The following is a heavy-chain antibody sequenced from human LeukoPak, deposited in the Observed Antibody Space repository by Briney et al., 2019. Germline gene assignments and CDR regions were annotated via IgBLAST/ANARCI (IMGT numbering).Heavy chain of an antibody. CDR3: AKDLGASYSGSDLDY. CDR2: IWYDGSNK. V-gene: IGHV3-33*06. Sequence: GGSLRLSCAASGFTFSSYGMHWVRQAPGKGLEWVAVIWYDGSNKYYADSVKGRFTISRDNSKNTLYLQMNSLRAEDTAVYYCAKDLGASYSGSDLDYWGQGTLVTVSS. J-gene: IGHJ4*02. CDR1: GFTFSSYG. D-gene: IGHD1-26*01.